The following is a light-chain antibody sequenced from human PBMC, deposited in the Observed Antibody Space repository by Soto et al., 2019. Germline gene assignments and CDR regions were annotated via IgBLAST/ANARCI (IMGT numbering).Light chain of an antibody. CDR2: AAS. CDR1: QTITTY. CDR3: QQNFSPLLT. J-gene: IGKJ4*01. V-gene: IGKV1-39*01. Sequence: DIQLTPSPPSLYASIGDTVTITCRASQTITTYLNWFQQKPGKAPTLQIGAASTLQSGVPSRFSGSGSGADFTLTISSLQPEDSATYFCQQNFSPLLTFGGGTKLEIK.